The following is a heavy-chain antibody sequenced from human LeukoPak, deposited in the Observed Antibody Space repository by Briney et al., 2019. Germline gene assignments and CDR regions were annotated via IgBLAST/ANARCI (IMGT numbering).Heavy chain of an antibody. CDR1: GFTFRSYG. CDR3: AKGHRGVISPFDY. D-gene: IGHD3-10*01. CDR2: ISYDGSNK. J-gene: IGHJ4*02. Sequence: GGSLRLSCAASGFTFRSYGMHWVRRAPGKGLEWVAVISYDGSNKYYADSVKGRFTISRDNSKNTLYLQMNSLRAEDTAVYHCAKGHRGVISPFDYWGQGTLVTVSS. V-gene: IGHV3-30*18.